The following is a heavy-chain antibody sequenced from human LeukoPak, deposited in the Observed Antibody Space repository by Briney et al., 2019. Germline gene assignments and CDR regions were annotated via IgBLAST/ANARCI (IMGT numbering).Heavy chain of an antibody. CDR3: ASDRGAAAGN. J-gene: IGHJ4*02. CDR2: IYRGGST. CDR1: GFNVSNNY. D-gene: IGHD6-13*01. V-gene: IGHV3-53*01. Sequence: GGSLRLSCAASGFNVSNNYMSWVRQAPGKGLEWVSVIYRGGSTYYADSVKGRFTMSRDNSKNTVYLQMDSLRAEDTALYYCASDRGAAAGNWGQGTLVTVSS.